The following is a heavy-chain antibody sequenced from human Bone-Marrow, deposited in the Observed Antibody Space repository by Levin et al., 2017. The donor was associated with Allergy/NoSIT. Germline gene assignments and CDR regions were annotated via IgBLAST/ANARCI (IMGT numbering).Heavy chain of an antibody. CDR2: ISYDGSNK. V-gene: IGHV3-30*03. J-gene: IGHJ5*02. D-gene: IGHD2-15*01. Sequence: PGGSLRLSCAASGFTFSSYGMHWVRQAPGKGLEWVAVISYDGSNKYYADSVKGRFTISRDNSKNTLYLQMNSLRAEDTAVYYCACHPGYCSGGSHENNWFDPWGQGTLVTVSS. CDR1: GFTFSSYG. CDR3: ACHPGYCSGGSHENNWFDP.